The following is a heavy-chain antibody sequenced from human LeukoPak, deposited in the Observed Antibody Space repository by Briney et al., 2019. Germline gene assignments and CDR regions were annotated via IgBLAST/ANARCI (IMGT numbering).Heavy chain of an antibody. CDR1: GGSISSGSYY. Sequence: SETLSLTCTVSGGSISSGSYYWSWIRQPAGKGLEWIGRIYTSGSTNYNPSLKSRVTISVDTSKNQFSLKLSSVTAADTAVYYCARVPYGSGRGAFDIWGQGTMVTVSS. CDR2: IYTSGST. V-gene: IGHV4-61*02. D-gene: IGHD3-10*01. CDR3: ARVPYGSGRGAFDI. J-gene: IGHJ3*02.